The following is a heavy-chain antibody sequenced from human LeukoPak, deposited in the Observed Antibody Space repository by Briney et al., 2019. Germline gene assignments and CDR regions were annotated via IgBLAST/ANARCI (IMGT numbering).Heavy chain of an antibody. J-gene: IGHJ4*02. V-gene: IGHV3-9*01. CDR2: INWNSDSI. CDR1: GFTFDDYA. CDR3: AINGGGDSGYGNFDY. Sequence: GGSLRLSCAVSGFTFDDYAMHWVRQVPGKGLEWVSGINWNSDSIGYADSVKGRFTTSRDNAKNSLYLQMNSLRAEDTAFYYCAINGGGDSGYGNFDYWGQGTLVTVSS. D-gene: IGHD5-12*01.